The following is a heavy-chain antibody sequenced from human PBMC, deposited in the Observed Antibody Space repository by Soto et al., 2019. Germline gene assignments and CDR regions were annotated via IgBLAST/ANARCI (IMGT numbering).Heavy chain of an antibody. D-gene: IGHD6-13*01. Sequence: SETLSLTCAVSGYSISSGYYWGWIRQPPGKGLEWIGSIYHSGSTYYNPSLKSRVTISVDTSKNQFSLKLSSVTAADTAVYYCARDSRPSIAAAGTGGFAYFQHWGQGTLVTSPQ. J-gene: IGHJ1*01. CDR3: ARDSRPSIAAAGTGGFAYFQH. CDR1: GYSISSGYY. CDR2: IYHSGST. V-gene: IGHV4-38-2*02.